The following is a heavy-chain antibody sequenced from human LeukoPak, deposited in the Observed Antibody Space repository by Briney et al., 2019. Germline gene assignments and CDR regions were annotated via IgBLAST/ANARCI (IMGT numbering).Heavy chain of an antibody. CDR1: GGSFSGYY. D-gene: IGHD6-6*01. CDR2: INHSGST. Sequence: PSETLSLTCAVYGGSFSGYYWSWIRQPPGKGLEWIGEINHSGSTNYNPSLKSRVTISVDTSKNQFSLKLSSVTAADTAVYYCARGVSSSSYYYYYYYMDVWGKGTTVTVSS. CDR3: ARGVSSSSYYYYYYYMDV. V-gene: IGHV4-34*01. J-gene: IGHJ6*03.